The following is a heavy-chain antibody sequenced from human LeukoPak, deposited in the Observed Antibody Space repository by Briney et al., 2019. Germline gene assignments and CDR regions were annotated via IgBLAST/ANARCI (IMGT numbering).Heavy chain of an antibody. D-gene: IGHD3-10*01. J-gene: IGHJ5*02. Sequence: PGGSLRLSCAASGFTFSSYSMNWVRQAPGKGLEWVSSISSSSSYIYYADSVKGRFTISRDNSKNTLYLQMNSLRAEDTAVYYCAKDRRYGSGSYLDLWGQGTLVTVSS. CDR3: AKDRRYGSGSYLDL. CDR2: ISSSSSYI. V-gene: IGHV3-21*04. CDR1: GFTFSSYS.